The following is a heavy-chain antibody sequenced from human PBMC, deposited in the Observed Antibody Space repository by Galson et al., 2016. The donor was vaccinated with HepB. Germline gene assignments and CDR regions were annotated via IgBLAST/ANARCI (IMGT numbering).Heavy chain of an antibody. D-gene: IGHD3-10*01. J-gene: IGHJ5*02. Sequence: SVKVSCRASGYTFTHSYMHWVRQAPGQGLEWMGVINLSDATRNHAQKFQGRVTMTWDRSSTTAYMELGSLRSEDTAVYYCASHIRGQYGSGRHEFDLWGQGTLVIVSS. V-gene: IGHV1-46*01. CDR3: ASHIRGQYGSGRHEFDL. CDR2: INLSDATR. CDR1: GYTFTHSY.